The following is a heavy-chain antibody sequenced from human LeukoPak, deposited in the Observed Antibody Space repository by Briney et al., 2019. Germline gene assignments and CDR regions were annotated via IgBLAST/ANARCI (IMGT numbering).Heavy chain of an antibody. Sequence: GRSLRLSCAASGFTLSSYGMHWVRQAPGKGLEWVAVISYDGSNKYYADSVKGRFTISRDNSKNTLYLQMNSLRAEDTAVYYCARDAGYVRFDFWGQGTLATVSS. V-gene: IGHV3-30*03. J-gene: IGHJ4*02. CDR2: ISYDGSNK. CDR1: GFTLSSYG. D-gene: IGHD5-18*01. CDR3: ARDAGYVRFDF.